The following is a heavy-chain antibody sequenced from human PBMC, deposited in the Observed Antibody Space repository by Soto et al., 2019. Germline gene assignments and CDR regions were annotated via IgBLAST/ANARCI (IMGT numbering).Heavy chain of an antibody. Sequence: QVQLVESGGGVVQPGRSLRLSCAASGFTFSSYAMHWVRQAPGKGLEWVAVISYDGSNKYYADSVKGRFTISRDNSKNTLYLQMNSLRAEDTAVYYCARDQCSSTSCYQPYYYYGMDVWGQGTTVTVSS. CDR1: GFTFSSYA. CDR2: ISYDGSNK. CDR3: ARDQCSSTSCYQPYYYYGMDV. D-gene: IGHD2-2*01. V-gene: IGHV3-30-3*01. J-gene: IGHJ6*02.